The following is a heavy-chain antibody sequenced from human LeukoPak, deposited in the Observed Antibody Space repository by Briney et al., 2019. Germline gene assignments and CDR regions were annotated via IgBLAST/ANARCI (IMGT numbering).Heavy chain of an antibody. CDR1: GGSFSGYY. CDR3: ARGGRTFGGVIVIRYFDY. CDR2: INHSGST. V-gene: IGHV4-34*01. J-gene: IGHJ4*02. Sequence: SETLSLTCAVYGGSFSGYYWSWIRQPPGKGLEWIGEINHSGSTNYNPSLKSRVTISVDTSKNQFSLKLSSVTAADTAVYYCARGGRTFGGVIVIRYFDYWGQGTLVTVSS. D-gene: IGHD3-16*02.